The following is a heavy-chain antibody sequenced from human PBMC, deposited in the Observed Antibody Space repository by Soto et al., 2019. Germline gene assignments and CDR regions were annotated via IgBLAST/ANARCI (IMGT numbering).Heavy chain of an antibody. D-gene: IGHD6-13*01. Sequence: TGGSLLVSCAVSVITFSSYSMNWVGQAPGKGLEWVSYISISSGTIYYADSVKGRFTISRDNAKNSLYLQMNSLRDEDTAIYYCARYTEAGRSLDYWGQGTMVTVSS. CDR2: ISISSGTI. V-gene: IGHV3-48*02. CDR3: ARYTEAGRSLDY. CDR1: VITFSSYS. J-gene: IGHJ4*02.